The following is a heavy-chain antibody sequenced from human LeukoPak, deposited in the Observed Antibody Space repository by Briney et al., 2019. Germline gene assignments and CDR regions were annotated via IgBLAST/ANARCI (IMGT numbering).Heavy chain of an antibody. Sequence: GASVKVPCKASGGTFSSYAISWVRQAPGQGLEWMGGIIPIFGTANYAQKFQGRVTITADESTSTAYMELSSLRSEDTAVYYCARPVQDYYDSSGYPSGAFDIWGQGTMVTVSS. CDR2: IIPIFGTA. J-gene: IGHJ3*02. V-gene: IGHV1-69*13. CDR3: ARPVQDYYDSSGYPSGAFDI. D-gene: IGHD3-22*01. CDR1: GGTFSSYA.